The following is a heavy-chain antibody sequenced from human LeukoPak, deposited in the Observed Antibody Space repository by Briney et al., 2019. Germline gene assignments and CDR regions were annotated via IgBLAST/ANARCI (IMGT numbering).Heavy chain of an antibody. V-gene: IGHV4-61*01. CDR1: GGSVSSGSYY. Sequence: SETLSLTCTVSGGSVSSGSYYWSWIRQPPGKGLEWIGEINHSGSTNYNPSLKSRVTISVDTSKNQFSLKLSSVTAADTAVYYCARGKTVAGTIGGVNYWGQGTLVTVSS. CDR2: INHSGST. CDR3: ARGKTVAGTIGGVNY. J-gene: IGHJ4*02. D-gene: IGHD6-19*01.